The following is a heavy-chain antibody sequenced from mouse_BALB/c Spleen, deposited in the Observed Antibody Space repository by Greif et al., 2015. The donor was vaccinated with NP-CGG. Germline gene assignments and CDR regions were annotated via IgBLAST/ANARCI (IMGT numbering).Heavy chain of an antibody. CDR1: GYTFTSYY. Sequence: QVQLKRSGAELVKPGASVKLSCKASGYTFTSYYMYWVKQRPGQGLEWIGEINPSNGGTNFNEKFKSKATLTVDKSSSTAYMQLSSLTSEDSAVYYCTRSGYYYIFDYWGQGTTLTVSS. D-gene: IGHD1-1*01. V-gene: IGHV1S81*02. CDR3: TRSGYYYIFDY. J-gene: IGHJ2*01. CDR2: INPSNGGT.